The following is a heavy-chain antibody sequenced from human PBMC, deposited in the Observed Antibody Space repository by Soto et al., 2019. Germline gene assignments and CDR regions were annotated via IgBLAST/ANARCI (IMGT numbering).Heavy chain of an antibody. CDR3: AKALSSSFDGFDI. CDR2: INVDGTET. J-gene: IGHJ3*02. Sequence: PGGSLRLSCTAPRFTFGSYWMHWVRQAPGKGLVWVSDINVDGTETWYADSVKGRFTISRDNDKKTLYLHMTGLRVDDTGVYYCAKALSSSFDGFDIWGQGTMVTVSS. CDR1: RFTFGSYW. V-gene: IGHV3-74*01. D-gene: IGHD2-2*01.